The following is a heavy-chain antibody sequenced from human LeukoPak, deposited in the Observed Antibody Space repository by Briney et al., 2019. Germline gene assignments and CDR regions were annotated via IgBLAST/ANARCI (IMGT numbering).Heavy chain of an antibody. CDR3: ARTLGPLRRGFGFDI. D-gene: IGHD3-22*01. J-gene: IGHJ3*02. CDR1: GFTFSSYS. CDR2: ISSSSSYI. V-gene: IGHV3-21*01. Sequence: GGSLRLSCAASGFTFSSYSMNWVRQAPGKGLEWVSSISSSSSYIYYADSVKGRFTISRDNAKNSLYLEMSSLRAEDTAVFYCARTLGPLRRGFGFDIWGQGTMVTVSS.